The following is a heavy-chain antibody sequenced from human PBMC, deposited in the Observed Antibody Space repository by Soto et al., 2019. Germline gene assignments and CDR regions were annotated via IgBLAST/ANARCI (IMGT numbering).Heavy chain of an antibody. V-gene: IGHV3-30*18. CDR2: ISYDGSNK. CDR3: AKASLEWPPYGMDV. Sequence: PGGSLRLSCAASGFTFSSYGMHWVRQAPGKGLEWVAVISYDGSNKYYADSVKGRFTISRDNSKNTLYLQMNSLRTEDTALYYCAKASLEWPPYGMDVWGQGTTVTVSS. CDR1: GFTFSSYG. J-gene: IGHJ6*02. D-gene: IGHD3-3*01.